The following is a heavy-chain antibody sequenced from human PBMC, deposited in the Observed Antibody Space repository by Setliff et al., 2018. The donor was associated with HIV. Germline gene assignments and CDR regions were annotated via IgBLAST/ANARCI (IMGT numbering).Heavy chain of an antibody. CDR1: GGSISSGSYF. D-gene: IGHD5-18*01. Sequence: SETLSLTCTVSGGSISSGSYFWTWIRQPAGKGLEWIGRIYTSGSTNYNPSLKSRVTISVDTSKNQFSLKLSSVTAADTAVYYCARDALWDSYGLDYWGQGTQVTVSS. V-gene: IGHV4-61*02. CDR2: IYTSGST. CDR3: ARDALWDSYGLDY. J-gene: IGHJ4*02.